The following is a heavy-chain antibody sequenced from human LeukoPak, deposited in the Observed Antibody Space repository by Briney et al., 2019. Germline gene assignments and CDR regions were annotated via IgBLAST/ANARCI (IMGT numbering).Heavy chain of an antibody. CDR2: IYYSGST. J-gene: IGHJ4*02. CDR3: ARGASGYSYDLIDY. Sequence: SQTLSLTCTVSGGSISSGDYYWSWIRQPPGKGLEWIGYIYYSGSTYYNPSLKSRVTISVDTSKNQFSLKLSSVTAADTAIYYCARGASGYSYDLIDYWGQGTLVTVSS. D-gene: IGHD5-18*01. V-gene: IGHV4-30-4*08. CDR1: GGSISSGDYY.